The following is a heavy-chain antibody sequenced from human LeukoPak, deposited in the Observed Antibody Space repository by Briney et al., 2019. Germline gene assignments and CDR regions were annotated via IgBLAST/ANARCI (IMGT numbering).Heavy chain of an antibody. CDR1: GFIVNTNY. Sequence: GGSLRLSCAASGFIVNTNYMGWVRQAPGKGLDWVSVIYSTGTAHYADSVKGRFTISRDNSNNTLYLQMNTLRAEDTAVYYCARVGAYGGYKYYFDYWGQGTLVTVPS. J-gene: IGHJ4*02. CDR3: ARVGAYGGYKYYFDY. D-gene: IGHD5-12*01. V-gene: IGHV3-53*01. CDR2: IYSTGTA.